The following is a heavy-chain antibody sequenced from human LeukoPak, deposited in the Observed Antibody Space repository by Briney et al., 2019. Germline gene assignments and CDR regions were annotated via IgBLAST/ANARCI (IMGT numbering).Heavy chain of an antibody. D-gene: IGHD4-17*01. CDR1: GYTFTGYY. CDR2: INPNSGGT. Sequence: ASVTVSFTASGYTFTGYYMHWVRQAPGQGLEWMGWINPNSGGTNHAQKFQGRVTMTRDTSISTAYMELSRLRFDDTAVYYCASGDYGDPPLNYWGQGTLVTVSS. V-gene: IGHV1-2*02. J-gene: IGHJ4*02. CDR3: ASGDYGDPPLNY.